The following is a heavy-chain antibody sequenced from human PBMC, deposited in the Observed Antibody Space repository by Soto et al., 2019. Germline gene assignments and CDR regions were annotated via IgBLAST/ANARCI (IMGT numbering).Heavy chain of an antibody. Sequence: SETLSLTCTVSGGAISSYYWSWIRQPAGKGLEWIGRIYASGSTNYNPSLKSRVTMSVDTSKNQFSLKLSSVTAADTAVYYCARDQGSGWYGTDLYYYYGMDVWGQGTTVTVSS. CDR3: ARDQGSGWYGTDLYYYYGMDV. CDR2: IYASGST. CDR1: GGAISSYY. V-gene: IGHV4-4*07. D-gene: IGHD6-19*01. J-gene: IGHJ6*02.